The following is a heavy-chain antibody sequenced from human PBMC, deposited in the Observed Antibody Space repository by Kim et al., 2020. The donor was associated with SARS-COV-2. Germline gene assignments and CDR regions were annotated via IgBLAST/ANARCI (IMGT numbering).Heavy chain of an antibody. J-gene: IGHJ6*02. CDR3: ARDDYDFWSGYLSYYGMDV. Sequence: ASVKVSCKASGYTFTSYAMHWVRQAPGQRLEWMGWINAGNGNTKYSQKFQGRVTITRDTSASTAYMELSSLRSEDTAVYHCARDDYDFWSGYLSYYGMDVWGQGTTVTVSS. CDR2: INAGNGNT. V-gene: IGHV1-3*01. CDR1: GYTFTSYA. D-gene: IGHD3-3*01.